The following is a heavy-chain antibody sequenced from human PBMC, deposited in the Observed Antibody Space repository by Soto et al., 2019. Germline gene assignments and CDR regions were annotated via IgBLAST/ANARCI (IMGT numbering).Heavy chain of an antibody. J-gene: IGHJ4*02. V-gene: IGHV1-46*01. D-gene: IGHD2-2*01. CDR2: IDPSGGST. Sequence: GASVKVSCKASGYTFTTYNIHWVRQAPGQGLEWMAIIDPSGGSTTYAQKFQGRITVTRDTSTSTVCMELSSLRSEDTAIYYCARVRSRSYFGYCGQGTLVTVYS. CDR3: ARVRSRSYFGY. CDR1: GYTFTTYN.